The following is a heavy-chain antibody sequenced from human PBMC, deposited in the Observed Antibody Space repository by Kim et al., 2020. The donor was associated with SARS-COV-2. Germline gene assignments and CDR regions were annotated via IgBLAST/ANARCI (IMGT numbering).Heavy chain of an antibody. CDR1: GFTFSGSA. CDR3: TRRRPYDCSGGSCYPGWFGP. V-gene: IGHV3-73*01. D-gene: IGHD2-15*01. Sequence: GGSLRLSCAASGFTFSGSAMHWVRQASGKGLEWVGRIRSKANSYATAYAASVKGRFTISRDDSKNTAYLQMNSLKTEDTAVYYCTRRRPYDCSGGSCYPGWFGPWGQGTLVTVSS. J-gene: IGHJ5*02. CDR2: IRSKANSYAT.